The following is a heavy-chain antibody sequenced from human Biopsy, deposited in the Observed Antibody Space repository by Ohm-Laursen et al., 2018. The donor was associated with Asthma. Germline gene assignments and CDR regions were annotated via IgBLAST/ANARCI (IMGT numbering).Heavy chain of an antibody. CDR2: IYYSGTT. J-gene: IGHJ6*02. Sequence: GTLSLTCSLSSGSGGYMRSGNYYWGWIRQPPGKGLEWIGSIYYSGTTYYNPSLESRFTVSADTSKNQFSLKLTSGTAADTAVYYCVRGSSSWHHGPFHYYYGLDVWGQGTTATVSS. CDR3: VRGSSSWHHGPFHYYYGLDV. CDR1: SGSGGYMRSGNYY. V-gene: IGHV4-39*01. D-gene: IGHD6-13*01.